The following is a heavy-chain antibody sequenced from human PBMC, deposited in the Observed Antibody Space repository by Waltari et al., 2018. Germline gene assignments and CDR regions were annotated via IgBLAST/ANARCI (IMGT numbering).Heavy chain of an antibody. J-gene: IGHJ6*03. D-gene: IGHD6-25*01. CDR3: AREGRHNYYYYYYMDV. Sequence: QVQLQESGPGLVKPSETLSLTCAVSGYSISSGYYWGWIRQPPGKGLEWIGSIYHSGSAYYNPSLKSRVTISVDTSKNQFSLKLSSVTAADTAVYYCAREGRHNYYYYYYMDVWGKGTTVTVSS. CDR2: IYHSGSA. CDR1: GYSISSGYY. V-gene: IGHV4-38-2*02.